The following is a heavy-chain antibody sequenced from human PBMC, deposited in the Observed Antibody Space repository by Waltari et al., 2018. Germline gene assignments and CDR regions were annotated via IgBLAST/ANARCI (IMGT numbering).Heavy chain of an antibody. CDR2: INPNSGGT. D-gene: IGHD2-8*02. CDR3: ARDSRWRYCTGGVCYFDY. J-gene: IGHJ4*02. Sequence: QVQLVQSGAEVKKPGASVKVYCKASGYPFTGYYMHWVRQAPGQGLEWMGWINPNSGGTNYAQKFQGRVTMTRDTSISTAYMELSRLRSDDTAVYYCARDSRWRYCTGGVCYFDYWGQGTLVTVSS. V-gene: IGHV1-2*02. CDR1: GYPFTGYY.